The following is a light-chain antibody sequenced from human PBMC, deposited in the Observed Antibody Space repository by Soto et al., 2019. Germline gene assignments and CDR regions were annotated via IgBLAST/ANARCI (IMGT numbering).Light chain of an antibody. CDR1: SSNIGAGYD. CDR3: AAWDDSLNGYV. J-gene: IGLJ7*01. V-gene: IGLV1-40*01. CDR2: GNI. Sequence: QAALTQPPSVSGAPGQRVTISCTGRSSNIGAGYDVHWYQQLPGTAPKLLIYGNINRPSGVPDRFSGSKSGTSASLAISGLQSEDEADYYCAAWDDSLNGYVFGTGTQLTVL.